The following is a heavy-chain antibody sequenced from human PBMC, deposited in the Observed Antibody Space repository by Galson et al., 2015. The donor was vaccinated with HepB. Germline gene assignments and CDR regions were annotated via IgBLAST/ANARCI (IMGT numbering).Heavy chain of an antibody. V-gene: IGHV3-15*07. CDR1: GFTFSNAW. CDR2: LKSKTDGGTT. J-gene: IGHJ3*02. CDR3: TTYYSRTKAFDI. D-gene: IGHD2-15*01. Sequence: SLRLSCAASGFTFSNAWMNWVRPAPGKGLEWVGRLKSKTDGGTTDYAAPVKGRFTISRDDSKNTLYLQMNSLKTEDTAVYYCTTYYSRTKAFDIWGQGTMVTVAS.